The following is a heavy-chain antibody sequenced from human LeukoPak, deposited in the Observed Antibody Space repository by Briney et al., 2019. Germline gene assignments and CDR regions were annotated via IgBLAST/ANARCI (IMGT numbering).Heavy chain of an antibody. CDR2: ISYDGSNK. D-gene: IGHD6-13*01. J-gene: IGHJ4*02. V-gene: IGHV3-30*18. CDR1: GFTFSSYG. Sequence: PGRSLRLSCAASGFTFSSYGMHWVRQAPGKGLEWVSVISYDGSNKYYADSVKGRFTISRDNSKNTLYLQMNSLRAEDTAVYYCAKWGNRSWYSFDYWGQGTLVTVSS. CDR3: AKWGNRSWYSFDY.